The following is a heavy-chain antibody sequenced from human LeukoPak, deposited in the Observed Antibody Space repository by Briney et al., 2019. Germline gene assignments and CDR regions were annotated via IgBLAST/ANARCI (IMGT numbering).Heavy chain of an antibody. D-gene: IGHD4-23*01. J-gene: IGHJ4*02. V-gene: IGHV3-74*01. CDR2: ISNDGSST. CDR1: GFTFSTYW. Sequence: GVSLRLSCAASGFTFSTYWMQWVRQAPGKGLVWVSRISNDGSSTGYADFVKGRFTNSRDNAKNTLYLQMNSLRAEDTAVYFCARHLTYGGWNSWGQGTLVTVSS. CDR3: ARHLTYGGWNS.